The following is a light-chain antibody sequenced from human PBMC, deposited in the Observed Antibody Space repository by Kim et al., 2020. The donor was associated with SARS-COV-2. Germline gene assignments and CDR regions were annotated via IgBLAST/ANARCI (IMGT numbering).Light chain of an antibody. V-gene: IGLV2-14*01. CDR2: EVS. CDR1: SSDVGGYNH. Sequence: QSALTQPASVSGSPGQSITISCTETSSDVGGYNHVSWYQHHPGKAPKLMIYEVSNWPSGVSNRFSGSKSGNTASLTISGLQTEDEADYYCSSYTTSDTWVFGGGTQLTVL. CDR3: SSYTTSDTWV. J-gene: IGLJ3*02.